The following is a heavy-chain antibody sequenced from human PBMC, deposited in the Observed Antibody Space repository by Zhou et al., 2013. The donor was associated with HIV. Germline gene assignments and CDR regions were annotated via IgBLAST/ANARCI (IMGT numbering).Heavy chain of an antibody. Sequence: QVQLVQSGAEVKKPGASVKVSCKASGYTFTSYYMHWVRQAPGQGLEWMGIIDPSGGNTRYAQKFQGRATMTRDTSTSTVYMELSSLRSEDTAVYYCARDYLTVVVTAIRADAFDIWGQGTMVTVSS. D-gene: IGHD2-21*02. CDR2: IDPSGGNT. V-gene: IGHV1-46*01. CDR3: ARDYLTVVVTAIRADAFDI. CDR1: GYTFTSYY. J-gene: IGHJ3*02.